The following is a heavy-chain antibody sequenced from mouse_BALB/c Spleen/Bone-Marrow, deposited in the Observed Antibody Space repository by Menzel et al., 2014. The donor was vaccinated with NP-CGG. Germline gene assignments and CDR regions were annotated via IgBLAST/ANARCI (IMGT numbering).Heavy chain of an antibody. J-gene: IGHJ2*01. D-gene: IGHD2-14*01. CDR3: ARSDYRYDYFGY. Sequence: EVKLQESGLLLVKPGASMKISCKASGYSFTAYTMNWVKQSHGKNLEWIGLINPYNGGTSYNQKFKGKATLTVDKSSSTAYMELLSLTSEDSAVYYCARSDYRYDYFGYWGQGTTLTVSS. CDR2: INPYNGGT. CDR1: GYSFTAYT. V-gene: IGHV1-18*01.